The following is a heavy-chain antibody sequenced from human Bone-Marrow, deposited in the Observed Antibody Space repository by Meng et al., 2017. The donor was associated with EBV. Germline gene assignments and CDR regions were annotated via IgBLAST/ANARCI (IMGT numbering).Heavy chain of an antibody. D-gene: IGHD3-9*01. CDR1: GASISGSSYL. V-gene: IGHV4-39*07. CDR3: ATVKGGNYFPWFDP. Sequence: LQESGPGVVKPSGTLSLPCCVSGASISGSSYLWGWIRQSPGEGLEWISSIYNSGITYYNPSTKGRVSISVDTSNNQFSLRLTSVTAADTAVYYCATVKGGNYFPWFDPWGQGTLVTVSS. J-gene: IGHJ5*02. CDR2: IYNSGIT.